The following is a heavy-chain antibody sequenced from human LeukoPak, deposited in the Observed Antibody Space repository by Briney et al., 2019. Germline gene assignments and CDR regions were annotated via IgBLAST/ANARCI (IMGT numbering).Heavy chain of an antibody. V-gene: IGHV3-7*01. D-gene: IGHD6-19*01. CDR3: ARSSIAVAGTPFDY. CDR2: IKEDGGRE. Sequence: AGGSLRLSCAASGFAFSRSWMTWIRQAPGKGLEFVANIKEDGGRENFASSVKGRFTISRDNAKDSLYLQMNSLRAEDTAVYYCARSSIAVAGTPFDYWGQGTLVTVSS. J-gene: IGHJ4*02. CDR1: GFAFSRSW.